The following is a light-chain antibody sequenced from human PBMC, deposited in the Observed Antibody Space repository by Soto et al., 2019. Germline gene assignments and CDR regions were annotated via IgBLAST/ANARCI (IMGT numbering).Light chain of an antibody. CDR1: QSVGSN. J-gene: IGKJ1*01. Sequence: EIVMTQSPATLSVSPGERATLSCRASQSVGSNLAGYQQKPGQAPRLLIYGASTRATGIPARFSGSGSGTEFTLTISSLQYEDFAIYFCQQYNNWPPDRTFGQGTKVEIK. V-gene: IGKV3-15*01. CDR3: QQYNNWPPDRT. CDR2: GAS.